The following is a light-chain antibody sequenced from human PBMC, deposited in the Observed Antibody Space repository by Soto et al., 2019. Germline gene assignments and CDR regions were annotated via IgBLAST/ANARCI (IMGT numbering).Light chain of an antibody. V-gene: IGKV1-39*01. CDR1: QSISTY. J-gene: IGKJ1*01. CDR2: AAS. Sequence: IQLTQSQSSLSPSVGDRVPTTCRPSQSISTYLNWYQQTPGKAPKLLIYAASSLQSGVPSRFSGSGSGTDFTLTISSLHPEDSATYYCQQSYSTPPTFGQGTKVDIK. CDR3: QQSYSTPPT.